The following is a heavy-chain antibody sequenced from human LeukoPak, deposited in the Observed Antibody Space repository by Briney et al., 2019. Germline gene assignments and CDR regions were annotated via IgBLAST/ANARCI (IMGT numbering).Heavy chain of an antibody. CDR3: ARRRGNSYRSYYYYMDV. D-gene: IGHD5-18*01. Sequence: ASVKVSCKASGYTFTSYDINWVRQATGQGLEWMGWMNPNSGNTGYAQKFQGRVTITRNTSISTAYMELSSLRSEDTAVDYCARRRGNSYRSYYYYMDVWGKGTTVTVSS. V-gene: IGHV1-8*03. CDR1: GYTFTSYD. J-gene: IGHJ6*03. CDR2: MNPNSGNT.